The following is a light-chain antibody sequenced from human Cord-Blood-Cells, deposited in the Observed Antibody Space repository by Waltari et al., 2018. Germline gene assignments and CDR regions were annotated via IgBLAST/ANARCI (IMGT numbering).Light chain of an antibody. J-gene: IGLJ3*02. Sequence: QSALTQPASVSGSPGQSITIPCTGTSSEVGSYNLVSWYQQHPGKAPKLMIYEGSKRPSGVSNRFSGSKSGNTASLTISGLQAEDEADYYCCSNAGSSTWVFGGGTKLTVL. CDR1: SSEVGSYNL. CDR2: EGS. V-gene: IGLV2-23*01. CDR3: CSNAGSSTWV.